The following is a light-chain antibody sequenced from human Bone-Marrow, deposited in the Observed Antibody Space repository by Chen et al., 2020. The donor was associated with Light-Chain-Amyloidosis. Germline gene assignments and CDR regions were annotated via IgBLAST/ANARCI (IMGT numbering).Light chain of an antibody. J-gene: IGKJ4*01. V-gene: IGKV3-20*01. CDR3: QQYGTSPLT. CDR2: GSS. Sequence: EIVLTQSPGTLSLSPGEGANLSCRASQTISSNYLTWYQHKFGQAPRLLLYGSSSRATGIPDRFTGSGSGTDFTLTIHRLEPEDFAMYYCQQYGTSPLTFGGGTKVEIK. CDR1: QTISSNY.